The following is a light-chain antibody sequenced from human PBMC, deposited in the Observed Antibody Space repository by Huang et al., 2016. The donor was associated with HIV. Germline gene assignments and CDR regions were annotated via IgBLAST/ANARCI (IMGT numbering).Light chain of an antibody. Sequence: DIQMTQSPSSLSASVGDRVTITCRASQSIDTSLNWYQQKPGKAPKLLIYAASILQSGGPSRFSGSGSGTDFTLTISSLQPEDVATFYCQQSYSTPLTFGGGTKVEIK. CDR2: AAS. V-gene: IGKV1-39*01. CDR3: QQSYSTPLT. CDR1: QSIDTS. J-gene: IGKJ4*01.